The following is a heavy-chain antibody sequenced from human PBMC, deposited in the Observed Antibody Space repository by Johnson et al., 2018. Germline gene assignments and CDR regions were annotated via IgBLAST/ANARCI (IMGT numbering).Heavy chain of an antibody. V-gene: IGHV4-59*01. Sequence: QVQLQESGPGLVKXSETLSLTCTVSGGSISSYYWSWIRQPPGKGLEWIGYIYYSGSTNYNPSLKSRVTISVDTSKNQFSLKLSSVTAADTAVYYCARVIRSPHDYYYYYYMDVWGKGTTVTVSS. CDR2: IYYSGST. J-gene: IGHJ6*03. CDR3: ARVIRSPHDYYYYYYMDV. D-gene: IGHD3-16*01. CDR1: GGSISSYY.